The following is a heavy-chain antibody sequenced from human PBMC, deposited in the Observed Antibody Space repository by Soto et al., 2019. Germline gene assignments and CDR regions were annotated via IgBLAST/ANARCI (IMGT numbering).Heavy chain of an antibody. CDR3: ARGYCSGGSCYSLVDY. CDR1: GGSFSGYY. Sequence: QVQLQQWGAGLLKPSETLSLTCAVYGGSFSGYYWSWIRQPPGKGLEWIGEINHSGSTNYNPSLKSRVTISVDTSKNQFSLKLSSVTAADTAVYYCARGYCSGGSCYSLVDYWGQGTLVTVSS. D-gene: IGHD2-15*01. CDR2: INHSGST. V-gene: IGHV4-34*01. J-gene: IGHJ4*02.